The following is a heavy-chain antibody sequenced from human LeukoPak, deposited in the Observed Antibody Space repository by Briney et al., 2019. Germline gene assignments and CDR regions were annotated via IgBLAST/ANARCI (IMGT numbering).Heavy chain of an antibody. CDR3: ARAHPGDYSDFQFDY. V-gene: IGHV3-30*02. D-gene: IGHD4-11*01. CDR2: IRSDGSDK. J-gene: IGHJ4*02. Sequence: GGSLRLSCAASGFSFRDYGMHWVRRTPGKGLEWVAFIRSDGSDKYYADSVKGRFTISRDTSRNTLYLQMNSLRAEDTAVYYCARAHPGDYSDFQFDYWGQGTLVTVSS. CDR1: GFSFRDYG.